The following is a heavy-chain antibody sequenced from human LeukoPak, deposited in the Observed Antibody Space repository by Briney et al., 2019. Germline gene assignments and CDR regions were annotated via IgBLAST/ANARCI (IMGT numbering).Heavy chain of an antibody. J-gene: IGHJ4*02. D-gene: IGHD6-19*01. V-gene: IGHV5-51*01. CDR3: ASSSGWYYFDY. Sequence: GESQNISCQGSEYKFTSYLVVWVRQLPVKGLEWMGIIYPGDSDTRYSPSFQGQVTISADKSISTAYLQWSSLKASDTAMYYCASSSGWYYFDYWGQGTLVTVSS. CDR1: EYKFTSYL. CDR2: IYPGDSDT.